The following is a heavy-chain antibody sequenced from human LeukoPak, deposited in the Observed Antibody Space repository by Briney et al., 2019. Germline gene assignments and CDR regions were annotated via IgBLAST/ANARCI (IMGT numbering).Heavy chain of an antibody. V-gene: IGHV4-59*08. CDR2: IYYSGST. J-gene: IGHJ4*02. D-gene: IGHD6-13*01. CDR3: ARQARIAAAGTLDY. CDR1: GGSISSYY. Sequence: SETLSLTCTVSGGSISSYYWSWIRQPPGKGLEWIGYIYYSGSTSYNPSLKSRVTISVDTSKNQFSLKLSSVTAADTAVYYCARQARIAAAGTLDYWGQGTLVTVSS.